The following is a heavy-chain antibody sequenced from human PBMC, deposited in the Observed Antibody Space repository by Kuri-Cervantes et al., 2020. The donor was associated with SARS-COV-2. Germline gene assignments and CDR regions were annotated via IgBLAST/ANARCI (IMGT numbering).Heavy chain of an antibody. CDR1: GGSISSSSYY. Sequence: GSLRLSCTVSGGSISSSSYYWGWIRQPPGKGLEWIGSIYYSGSTYYNPSLKSRVTISVDTSKNQFSLKLSSVTAADTAVYYCARVGTTIFGVGPPMGYWGQGTLVTVSS. D-gene: IGHD3-3*01. V-gene: IGHV4-39*07. CDR2: IYYSGST. J-gene: IGHJ4*02. CDR3: ARVGTTIFGVGPPMGY.